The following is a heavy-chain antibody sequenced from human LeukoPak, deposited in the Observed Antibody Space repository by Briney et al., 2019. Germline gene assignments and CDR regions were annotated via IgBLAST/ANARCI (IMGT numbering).Heavy chain of an antibody. CDR1: GFTFSSYA. V-gene: IGHV3-74*01. Sequence: PGGSLRLSCAASGFTFSSYAMSWVRQAPGKGLVWVSRISPTGSTTSYADSVKGRFTVSRDNAKNTLYLQVNNLRAEDTAVYYCARGPNSNWSGLDFWGQGTPLTVSS. CDR2: ISPTGSTT. D-gene: IGHD6-6*01. CDR3: ARGPNSNWSGLDF. J-gene: IGHJ4*02.